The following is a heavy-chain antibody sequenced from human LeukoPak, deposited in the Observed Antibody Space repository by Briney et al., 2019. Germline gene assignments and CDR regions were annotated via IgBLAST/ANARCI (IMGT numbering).Heavy chain of an antibody. Sequence: GGSLRLSCAVSGLTFSKYGMNWVRQAPGTGLEWVSSISSGNDYIHYADSVKGRFTISRDDAKNSLYLQMNSLRAEDTAVYYCARVVWELLHGYGPGALDYWGQGTLVTVSS. V-gene: IGHV3-21*04. CDR2: ISSGNDYI. CDR1: GLTFSKYG. J-gene: IGHJ4*02. D-gene: IGHD1-26*01. CDR3: ARVVWELLHGYGPGALDY.